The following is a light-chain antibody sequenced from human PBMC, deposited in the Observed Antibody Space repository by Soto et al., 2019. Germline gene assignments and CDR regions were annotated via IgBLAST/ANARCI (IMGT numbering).Light chain of an antibody. Sequence: DIQITQSPSTLCASVGHTVTLACRASQSVSGWLAWYQQKPGEAPKLLIYDASALPRGVPSRFSGSGSGTKFTLTIASLQPDDFATYYCQQYETFSGTFGPGTKVDIK. CDR3: QQYETFSGT. CDR1: QSVSGW. J-gene: IGKJ1*01. CDR2: DAS. V-gene: IGKV1-5*01.